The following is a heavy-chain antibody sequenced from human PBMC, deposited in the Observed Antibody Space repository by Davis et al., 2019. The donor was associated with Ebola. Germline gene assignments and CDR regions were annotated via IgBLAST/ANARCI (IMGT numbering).Heavy chain of an antibody. CDR1: GFSLRSCA. Sequence: GESLKISCAASGFSLRSCAMSWVRQAPGKGLEWVSGIGSDSGTHYAHSVKGRFTISRDDSKNTLYLQMNSFRGEDTAIYYCAKDLFWWSASDVWGQGTTVTVS. CDR2: IGSDSGT. V-gene: IGHV3-23*01. CDR3: AKDLFWWSASDV. J-gene: IGHJ6*02. D-gene: IGHD2-8*02.